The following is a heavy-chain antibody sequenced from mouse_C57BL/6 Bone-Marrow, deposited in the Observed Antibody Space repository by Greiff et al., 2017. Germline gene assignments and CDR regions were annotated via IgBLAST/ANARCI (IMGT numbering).Heavy chain of an antibody. D-gene: IGHD1-1*01. Sequence: VQLQQSGAELVRPGASVKLSCTASGFNIKDDYMHWVKQRPEQGLEWIGWIDPENGDTEYASKFQGKATITADTSSNTAYLQLSSLTSEDTAVYYCTTPMDGSSSWDYWGQGTSVTVSS. CDR3: TTPMDGSSSWDY. J-gene: IGHJ4*01. CDR2: IDPENGDT. V-gene: IGHV14-4*01. CDR1: GFNIKDDY.